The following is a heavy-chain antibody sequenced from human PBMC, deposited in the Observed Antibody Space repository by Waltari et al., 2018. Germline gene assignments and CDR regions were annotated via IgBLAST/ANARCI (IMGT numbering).Heavy chain of an antibody. V-gene: IGHV3-7*01. CDR1: GFTFSSYW. Sequence: EVQLVESGGGLVQPGGSLRLSCAASGFTFSSYWMSWVRQDPGKGLEWVANIKQDGSEKYYVDSVKGRFTISRDNAKNSLYLQMNSLRAEDTAVYYCARSIAARVGYYFDYWGQGTLVTVSS. J-gene: IGHJ4*02. CDR2: IKQDGSEK. CDR3: ARSIAARVGYYFDY. D-gene: IGHD6-6*01.